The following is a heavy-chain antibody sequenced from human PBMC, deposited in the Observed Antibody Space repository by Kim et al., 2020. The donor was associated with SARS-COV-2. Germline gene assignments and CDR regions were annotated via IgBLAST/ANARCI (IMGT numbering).Heavy chain of an antibody. V-gene: IGHV1-8*01. J-gene: IGHJ4*02. D-gene: IGHD3-22*01. CDR2: MNPNSGNT. CDR1: GYTFTSYD. Sequence: ASVKVSCKASGYTFTSYDINWVRQATGQGPEWMGWMNPNSGNTGYAQKFQGRVTMTRNTSISTAYMELSSLRSEDTAVYYCARGGYYYDSSGYYYLFDYWGQGTLVTVSS. CDR3: ARGGYYYDSSGYYYLFDY.